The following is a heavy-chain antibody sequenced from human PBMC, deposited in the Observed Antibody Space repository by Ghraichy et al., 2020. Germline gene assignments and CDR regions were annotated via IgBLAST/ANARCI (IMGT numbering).Heavy chain of an antibody. V-gene: IGHV1-8*01. CDR3: TRTSRNYTPREY. CDR1: GYTFTSYD. J-gene: IGHJ4*02. CDR2: MNPNSGNT. D-gene: IGHD5-24*01. Sequence: ASVKVSCKASGYTFTSYDINWVRQATGQGLECMGWMNPNSGNTGYAEKFRGRVIMTSNSSISTAYMELTSLTSEDTAVYYCTRTSRNYTPREYWGQGTLVTVSS.